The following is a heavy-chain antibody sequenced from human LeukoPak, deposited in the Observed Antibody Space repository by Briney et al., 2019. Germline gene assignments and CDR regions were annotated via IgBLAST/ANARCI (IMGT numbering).Heavy chain of an antibody. CDR2: IKQDGSEK. D-gene: IGHD3-10*01. Sequence: GGSLRLSCAASGFTFSSYWMSWVRQAPGKGLEWVANIKQDGSEKYYVDSVKGRFTISRDNAKNSLYLQMNSLRAEDTAVYYCAGAGYYGSGDYYYYGMDVWGQGTTVTVSS. J-gene: IGHJ6*02. V-gene: IGHV3-7*01. CDR1: GFTFSSYW. CDR3: AGAGYYGSGDYYYYGMDV.